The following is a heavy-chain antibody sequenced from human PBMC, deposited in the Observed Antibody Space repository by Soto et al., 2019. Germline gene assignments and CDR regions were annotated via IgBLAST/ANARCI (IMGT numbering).Heavy chain of an antibody. V-gene: IGHV3-33*01. D-gene: IGHD6-19*01. CDR3: ARDYSSGSEGAFDI. J-gene: IGHJ3*02. CDR1: GFTFSSYG. Sequence: QVQLVESGGGVVQPGRSLRLSCAASGFTFSSYGMHWVRQAPGKGLEWVAVIWYDGSNKYYADSVKGRFTISRDNSKNTLYLKMNSLRAEDTAVYYCARDYSSGSEGAFDIWGQGTMVTVSS. CDR2: IWYDGSNK.